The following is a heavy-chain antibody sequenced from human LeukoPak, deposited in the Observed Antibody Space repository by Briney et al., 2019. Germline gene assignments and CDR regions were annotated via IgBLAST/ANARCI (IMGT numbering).Heavy chain of an antibody. V-gene: IGHV3-43*02. D-gene: IGHD6-13*01. J-gene: IGHJ3*02. CDR3: AKNGLGYPSDI. CDR1: GFTFDDYA. Sequence: PGGSLRLSCAASGFTFDDYAMHWVRQAPGKGLEWVSLISGDGGSTYYADSVKGRFTTSRDNPKNTVYLQMNSLSAEDTALYFCAKNGLGYPSDIWGQGTMVTVSS. CDR2: ISGDGGST.